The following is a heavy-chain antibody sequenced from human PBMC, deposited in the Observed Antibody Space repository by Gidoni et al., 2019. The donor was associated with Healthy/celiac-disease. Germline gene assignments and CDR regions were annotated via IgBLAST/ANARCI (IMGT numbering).Heavy chain of an antibody. CDR3: ARDRTIVVVPAATPLGGMDV. CDR1: GGAISSGGYY. J-gene: IGHJ6*02. V-gene: IGHV4-31*03. Sequence: QVQLQESGPGLVKPSQTLSPTCTVSGGAISSGGYYGSWIRQHPGKGLEWIGYIYYSGSTYYNPSLKSRVTISVDTSKNQFSLKLSSVTAADTAVYYCARDRTIVVVPAATPLGGMDVWGQGTTVTVSS. D-gene: IGHD2-2*01. CDR2: IYYSGST.